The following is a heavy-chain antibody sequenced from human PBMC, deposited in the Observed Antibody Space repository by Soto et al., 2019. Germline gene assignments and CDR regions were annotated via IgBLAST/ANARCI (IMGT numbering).Heavy chain of an antibody. V-gene: IGHV3-23*01. CDR2: ISGSGGST. CDR3: AKDHGSSQYNWNDDGTHEQAFDI. J-gene: IGHJ3*02. CDR1: GFTFSSYA. Sequence: GGSLRLSCAASGFTFSSYAMSWVRQAPGKGLEWVSAISGSGGSTYYADSVKGRFTISRDNSKNTLYLQMNSLRAEDTAVYYCAKDHGSSQYNWNDDGTHEQAFDIWGQGTMVTVSS. D-gene: IGHD1-20*01.